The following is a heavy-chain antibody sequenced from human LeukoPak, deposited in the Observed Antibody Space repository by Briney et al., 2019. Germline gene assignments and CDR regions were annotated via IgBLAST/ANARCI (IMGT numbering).Heavy chain of an antibody. V-gene: IGHV4-59*01. CDR1: GGSISSYY. D-gene: IGHD1-26*01. CDR3: ARGTIRVGPYGEPVFDY. CDR2: IYDSGST. J-gene: IGHJ4*02. Sequence: SETLSLTCTVPGGSISSYYWSWIRQPPGKGLEWIGYIYDSGSTNYNPSLKSRVTISVDTSKNQFSLKLSSVTAADTAVYYCARGTIRVGPYGEPVFDYWGQGILVTVSS.